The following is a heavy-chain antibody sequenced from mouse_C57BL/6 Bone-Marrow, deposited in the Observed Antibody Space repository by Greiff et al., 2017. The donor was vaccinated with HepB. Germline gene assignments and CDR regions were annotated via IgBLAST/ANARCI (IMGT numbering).Heavy chain of an antibody. Sequence: VQLQQPGAELVKPGASVKLSCKASGYTFTSYWMHWVKQRPGRGLEWIGRIDPSDGGTNYNQKFKSKATLTVDKPSSTAYMQLSSLTSEDSAVYYCASSYIYVYYWGQGTSGTVS. CDR1: GYTFTSYW. D-gene: IGHD1-3*01. J-gene: IGHJ4*01. V-gene: IGHV1-72*01. CDR3: ASSYIYVYY. CDR2: IDPSDGGT.